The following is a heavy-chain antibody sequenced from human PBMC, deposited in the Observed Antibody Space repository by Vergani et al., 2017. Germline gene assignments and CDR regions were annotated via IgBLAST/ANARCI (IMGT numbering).Heavy chain of an antibody. CDR1: GFTFRSYG. J-gene: IGHJ3*02. Sequence: QVQLVESGGGVVQPGRSLRLSCAASGFTFRSYGMHWVRQAPGKGLEWVAVISYDGSNKYYADSVKGRFTISRDNSKNTLYLQMNSLRAEDTAVYYCAKDRSITMIVVVIEDAFDIWGQGTMVTVSS. CDR3: AKDRSITMIVVVIEDAFDI. CDR2: ISYDGSNK. V-gene: IGHV3-30*18. D-gene: IGHD3-22*01.